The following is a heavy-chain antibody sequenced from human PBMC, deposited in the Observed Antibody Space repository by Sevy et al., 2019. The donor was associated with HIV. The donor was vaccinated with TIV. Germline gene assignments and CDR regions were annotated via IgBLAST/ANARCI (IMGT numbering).Heavy chain of an antibody. CDR2: IYPGDSDT. D-gene: IGHD3-22*01. Sequence: GESLKISCKGSGYSFTSYWIGWVRQMPGKGLEWMGIIYPGDSDTSYSPSFQGQVTISADKSISTAYLQWSSLKASDTAMYYCARLGIDYYDSSGYYINRWYFDYWGQGTLVTVSS. V-gene: IGHV5-51*01. CDR3: ARLGIDYYDSSGYYINRWYFDY. J-gene: IGHJ4*02. CDR1: GYSFTSYW.